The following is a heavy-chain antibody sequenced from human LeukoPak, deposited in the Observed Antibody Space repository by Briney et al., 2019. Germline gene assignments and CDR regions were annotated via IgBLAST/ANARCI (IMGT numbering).Heavy chain of an antibody. V-gene: IGHV3-48*04. J-gene: IGHJ1*01. CDR1: GFIFSSYS. CDR3: ARDILTGTQSRFQH. Sequence: GGSLRLSCAASGFIFSSYSMTWVRQAPGKGLEWISYISSSSSTIYYADSVKGRFTISRDNAKNSLFLQMNSLRAEDTAVYYCARDILTGTQSRFQHWGQGVLVTVSS. D-gene: IGHD3-9*01. CDR2: ISSSSSTI.